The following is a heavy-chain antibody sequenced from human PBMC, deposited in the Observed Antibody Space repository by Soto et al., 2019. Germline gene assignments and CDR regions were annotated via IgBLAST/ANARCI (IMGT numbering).Heavy chain of an antibody. CDR2: IYYSGGT. Sequence: QVQLQESGPGLVKPSETLSLTCTVSCGSINNYYWSWIRQPPGKGLEWIGYIYYSGGTNYNPSLKSRVPTSVDTSNRQFSLKLRSVTAADTAVYYCARRYSGYDDAFDIWGQGTMVTVSS. CDR3: ARRYSGYDDAFDI. J-gene: IGHJ3*02. V-gene: IGHV4-59*01. D-gene: IGHD5-12*01. CDR1: CGSINNYY.